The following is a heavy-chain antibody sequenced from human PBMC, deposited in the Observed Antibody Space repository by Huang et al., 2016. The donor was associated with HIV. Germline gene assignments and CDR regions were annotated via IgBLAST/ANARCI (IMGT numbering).Heavy chain of an antibody. CDR1: GFSISSYW. Sequence: EVQLVESGGGLVQPGGSLRLSCAASGFSISSYWVHWVRQAPGKGLGWGSRINSDGSSTSYADSVKCRFTISRDNAKNTLYLQMNSLRAEDTAVYYCARDPRIQSWLNFFDYWGQGTLVSVSS. D-gene: IGHD3-22*01. CDR3: ARDPRIQSWLNFFDY. V-gene: IGHV3-74*01. J-gene: IGHJ4*02. CDR2: INSDGSST.